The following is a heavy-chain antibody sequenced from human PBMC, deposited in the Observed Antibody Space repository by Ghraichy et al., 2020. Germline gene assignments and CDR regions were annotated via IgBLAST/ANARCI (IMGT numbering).Heavy chain of an antibody. CDR3: AKDFRGSGWPEGRII. J-gene: IGHJ3*02. V-gene: IGHV3-23*01. CDR2: ISGSGGST. CDR1: GFTFSSYA. D-gene: IGHD6-19*01. Sequence: ETLSLTCAASGFTFSSYAMSWVRQAPGKGLEWVSAISGSGGSTYYADSVKGRFTISRDNSKNTLYLQMNSLRAEDTAVYYCAKDFRGSGWPEGRIIWGQGTMVTVSS.